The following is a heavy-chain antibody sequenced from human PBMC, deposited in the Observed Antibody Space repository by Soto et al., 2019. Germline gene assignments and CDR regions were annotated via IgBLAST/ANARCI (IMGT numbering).Heavy chain of an antibody. V-gene: IGHV4-61*01. J-gene: IGHJ5*02. Sequence: PSETLSLTCTVSGGSVSSGTYYWSWIRQPPGKGLEWIGYVYYSGSTNYNNSLKSRVTISVDTSKNQFSLKLRSVTAADTAVYYCARVPGPWGQGTLVTVSS. CDR3: ARVPGP. CDR2: VYYSGST. CDR1: GGSVSSGTYY.